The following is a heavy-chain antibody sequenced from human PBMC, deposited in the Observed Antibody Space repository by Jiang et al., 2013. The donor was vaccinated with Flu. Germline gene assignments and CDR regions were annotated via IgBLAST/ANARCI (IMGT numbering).Heavy chain of an antibody. CDR2: IYYSGST. J-gene: IGHJ4*02. D-gene: IGHD2-15*01. Sequence: LLKPSETLSLTCTVSGGSISSYYWSWIRQPPGKGLEWIGYIYYSGSTNYNPSLKSRVTILVDTSKNQFSLKVRSVTAADTAVYYCARESGVNCSGGSCYSSASFDYWGQGTLVTVSS. CDR3: ARESGVNCSGGSCYSSASFDY. V-gene: IGHV4-59*01. CDR1: GGSISSYY.